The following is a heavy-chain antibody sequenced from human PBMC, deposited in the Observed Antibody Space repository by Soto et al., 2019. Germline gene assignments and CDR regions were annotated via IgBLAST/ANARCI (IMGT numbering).Heavy chain of an antibody. CDR1: GGSISSSSYY. D-gene: IGHD3-10*01. Sequence: SETLSLTCTVSGGSISSSSYYWDWIRQPPGKGLEWIGSIYYSGSTYYNPSLKSRVTISVDTSKNQFSLKLSSVTAADTAVYYCAREGGITMVRGPGANDYWGQGTLVTVSS. J-gene: IGHJ4*02. V-gene: IGHV4-39*07. CDR3: AREGGITMVRGPGANDY. CDR2: IYYSGST.